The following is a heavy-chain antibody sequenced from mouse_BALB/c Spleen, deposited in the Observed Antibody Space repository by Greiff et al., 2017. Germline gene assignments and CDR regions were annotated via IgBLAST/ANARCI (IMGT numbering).Heavy chain of an antibody. V-gene: IGHV1-7*01. D-gene: IGHD1-2*01. J-gene: IGHJ2*01. CDR3: ARGITTAYFDY. Sequence: VQLQESGAELAKPGASVKMSCKASGYTFTSYWMHWVKQRPGQGLEWIGYINPSTGYTEYNQKFKDKATLTADKSSSTAYMQLSSLTSEDSAVYYCARGITTAYFDYWGQGTTLTVSS. CDR2: INPSTGYT. CDR1: GYTFTSYW.